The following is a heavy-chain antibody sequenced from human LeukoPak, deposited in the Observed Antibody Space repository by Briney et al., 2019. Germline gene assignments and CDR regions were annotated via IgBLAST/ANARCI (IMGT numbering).Heavy chain of an antibody. CDR3: AREGGSSWYLDY. Sequence: PGGSLRLSCAASGFTVSSDYLSWVRQAPGKGLEWVSVIFSGASTYYADSVKGRFTISRDNSKNTLYLHMNSLSAEDTAVYYCAREGGSSWYLDYWGQGTLVTVSS. D-gene: IGHD6-13*01. V-gene: IGHV3-66*01. CDR1: GFTVSSDY. CDR2: IFSGAST. J-gene: IGHJ4*02.